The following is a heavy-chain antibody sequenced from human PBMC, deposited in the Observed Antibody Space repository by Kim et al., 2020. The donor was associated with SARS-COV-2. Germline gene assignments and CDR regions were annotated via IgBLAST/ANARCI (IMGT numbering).Heavy chain of an antibody. Sequence: SQTLSLTCAISGDSVSSNSATWNWIRQSPSRGLEWLGRTYYRSQWSNDYAVSVKSRITINPDISKNQFSLQLNSVTPDDSAVYYCGRGNRGSGLPLDFWGQGTLVTVSS. CDR1: GDSVSSNSAT. CDR2: TYYRSQWSN. J-gene: IGHJ4*02. CDR3: GRGNRGSGLPLDF. D-gene: IGHD3-10*01. V-gene: IGHV6-1*01.